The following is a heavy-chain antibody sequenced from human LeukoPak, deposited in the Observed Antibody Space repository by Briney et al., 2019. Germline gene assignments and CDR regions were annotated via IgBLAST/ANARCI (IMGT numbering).Heavy chain of an antibody. V-gene: IGHV1-8*01. Sequence: GASVKVSCKASGYTFTSYDINWVRQATGQGLEWMGWMNPNSGNTGYAQKFQGRVTMTSDTSKSTAYMELSSLRSEDTAVYYCARDLGYGDPDYWGQGTLVTVSS. D-gene: IGHD4-17*01. CDR3: ARDLGYGDPDY. CDR2: MNPNSGNT. J-gene: IGHJ4*02. CDR1: GYTFTSYD.